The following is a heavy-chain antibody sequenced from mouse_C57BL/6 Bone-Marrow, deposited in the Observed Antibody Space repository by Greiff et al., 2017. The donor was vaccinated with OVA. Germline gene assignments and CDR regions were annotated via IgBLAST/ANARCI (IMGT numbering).Heavy chain of an antibody. V-gene: IGHV1-22*01. CDR2: INPNNGGT. CDR3: ALTALAPWFAY. Sequence: EVQLQQSGPELVKPGASVKMSCKASGYTFTDYNMHWVKQSHGKSLEWIGYINPNNGGTSYNQKFKGKATLTVNKSSSTAYMELRSLTSEDSAVYYCALTALAPWFAYWGQGTLVTVSA. D-gene: IGHD3-1*01. J-gene: IGHJ3*01. CDR1: GYTFTDYN.